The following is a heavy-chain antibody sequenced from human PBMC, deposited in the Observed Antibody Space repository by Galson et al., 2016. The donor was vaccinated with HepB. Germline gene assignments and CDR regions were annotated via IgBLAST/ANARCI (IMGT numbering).Heavy chain of an antibody. D-gene: IGHD4-17*01. J-gene: IGHJ4*02. CDR3: VREFDSGDYRFDY. Sequence: SLRLSCAASGFSFRSYAMYWVRQAPGKGPEYVAVLSYDANTENYAESVKGRFTISRDNSRSTLYLHMNSLRPDDTAMYYCVREFDSGDYRFDYWGQGTLVTVSS. V-gene: IGHV3-30-3*01. CDR1: GFSFRSYA. CDR2: LSYDANTE.